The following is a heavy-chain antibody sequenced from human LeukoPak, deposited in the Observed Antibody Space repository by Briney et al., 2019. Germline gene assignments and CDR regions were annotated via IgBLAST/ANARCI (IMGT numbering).Heavy chain of an antibody. V-gene: IGHV1-46*01. CDR2: INPSGGST. J-gene: IGHJ6*03. Sequence: GASVKVSCKASGYTFTSYYMHWVRQAPGQGLEWMGIINPSGGSTNYAQKLQGRVTMTTDTSTSTAYMELRSLRSDDTAVYYCARDRGDAAVAFAELNYYMDVWGKGTTVTVSS. CDR3: ARDRGDAAVAFAELNYYMDV. D-gene: IGHD6-19*01. CDR1: GYTFTSYY.